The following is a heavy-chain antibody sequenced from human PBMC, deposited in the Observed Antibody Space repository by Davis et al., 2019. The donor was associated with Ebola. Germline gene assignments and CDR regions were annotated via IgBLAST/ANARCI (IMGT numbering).Heavy chain of an antibody. CDR1: GGSISSSSYY. Sequence: PSETLSLTCTVSGGSISSSSYYWGWIRQPPGKGLEWIGSIYYSGSTYYNPSLKSRVTISVDTSKNQFSLKLSSVTAADTAVYYCARGRWGKDYWGQGTLVTVSS. V-gene: IGHV4-39*07. D-gene: IGHD3-16*01. CDR3: ARGRWGKDY. J-gene: IGHJ4*02. CDR2: IYYSGST.